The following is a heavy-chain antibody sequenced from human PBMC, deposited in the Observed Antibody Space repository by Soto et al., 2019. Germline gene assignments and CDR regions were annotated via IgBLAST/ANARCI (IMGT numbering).Heavy chain of an antibody. Sequence: PSETLSLTCTFSVGSIISGDYYWSWIRQPPGKGLEWIGYIYYSGSTYYNPSLKSRVTISVDTSKNQFSLKLSSVTAADTAVYYCARGMRDCSSTSCRPFDYWGQGTLVTVSS. V-gene: IGHV4-30-4*01. J-gene: IGHJ4*02. CDR1: VGSIISGDYY. CDR2: IYYSGST. CDR3: ARGMRDCSSTSCRPFDY. D-gene: IGHD2-2*01.